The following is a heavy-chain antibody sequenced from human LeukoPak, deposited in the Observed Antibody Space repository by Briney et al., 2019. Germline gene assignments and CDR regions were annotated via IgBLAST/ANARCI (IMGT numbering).Heavy chain of an antibody. J-gene: IGHJ4*02. V-gene: IGHV3-30*09. CDR3: ANLPLVRGVILAVVY. D-gene: IGHD3-10*01. CDR1: GFTFSSYP. Sequence: GGSLRLSCAASGFTFSSYPMHWVRQAPGKGLEWVSVTSYDGINKYYADSVKGRFAISRDNSKNTLYLQMNSLRAEDTAVYYCANLPLVRGVILAVVYWGQGTLVTVSS. CDR2: TSYDGINK.